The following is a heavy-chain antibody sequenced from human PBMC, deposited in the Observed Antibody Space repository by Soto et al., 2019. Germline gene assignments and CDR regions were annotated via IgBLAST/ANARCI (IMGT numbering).Heavy chain of an antibody. D-gene: IGHD6-6*01. V-gene: IGHV3-21*01. Sequence: GGSLRLSCAASGFTFSSYSMNWVRQAPGKGLEWVSSISSSSSYIYYADSVKGRFTISRDNAKNSLYLQMNSLRAEDTAVYYCARFSAARPLFAYWGQGTLVTVSS. CDR1: GFTFSSYS. CDR3: ARFSAARPLFAY. J-gene: IGHJ4*02. CDR2: ISSSSSYI.